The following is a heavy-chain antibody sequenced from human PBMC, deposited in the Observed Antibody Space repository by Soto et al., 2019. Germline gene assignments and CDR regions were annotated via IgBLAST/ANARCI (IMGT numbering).Heavy chain of an antibody. V-gene: IGHV4-4*02. CDR3: AREAPVIAAAGTDYYYGMDV. CDR1: GGSISSSNW. J-gene: IGHJ6*02. Sequence: SETLSLTCAVSGGSISSSNWWSWVRQPPGKGLEWIGEIYHSGSTNYNPSLKSRVTISVAKSKNQFSLKLSSVTAADTAVYYCAREAPVIAAAGTDYYYGMDVWGQGTTVTVSS. D-gene: IGHD6-13*01. CDR2: IYHSGST.